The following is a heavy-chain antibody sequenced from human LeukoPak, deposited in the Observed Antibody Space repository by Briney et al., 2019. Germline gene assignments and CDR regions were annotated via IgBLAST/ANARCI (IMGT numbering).Heavy chain of an antibody. Sequence: GGSLRLSCAASGFTFSSYGIHWVRQAPGKGLEWVAFIRYDGSETYYADSVKGRFTISRDNSKNTLYLQMNTLRREDTALYHCATAAKTGTDAFDIWGQGTMVSISS. D-gene: IGHD1-1*01. J-gene: IGHJ3*02. CDR1: GFTFSSYG. V-gene: IGHV3-30*02. CDR2: IRYDGSET. CDR3: ATAAKTGTDAFDI.